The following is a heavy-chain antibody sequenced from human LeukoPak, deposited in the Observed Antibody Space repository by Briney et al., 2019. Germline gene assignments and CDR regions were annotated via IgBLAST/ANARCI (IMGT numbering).Heavy chain of an antibody. D-gene: IGHD2-15*01. Sequence: PSETLSLTCTVSGGSISSGGYYWSWIRQHPGKGLEWIRYIYYSGSTYYNPSLKSRVTISVDTSKNQFSLKLSSVTAADTAVYYCAREADHDAFDIWGQGTMVTVSS. CDR3: AREADHDAFDI. CDR1: GGSISSGGYY. CDR2: IYYSGST. V-gene: IGHV4-31*03. J-gene: IGHJ3*02.